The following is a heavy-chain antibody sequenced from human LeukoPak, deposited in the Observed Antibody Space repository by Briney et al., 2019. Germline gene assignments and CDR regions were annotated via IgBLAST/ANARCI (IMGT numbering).Heavy chain of an antibody. J-gene: IGHJ4*02. V-gene: IGHV3-74*01. CDR1: GFTFSSYW. D-gene: IGHD3-10*01. CDR2: IYSDAT. CDR3: ARDLSPVVRASPMGY. Sequence: GGSLRLSCAASGFTFSSYWIHWVRQAPGKGLVWVSRIYSDATYYADSVKGRFTISSDTSKNTLSLQMNSLRAEDTAVYYCARDLSPVVRASPMGYWGQETLVTVSS.